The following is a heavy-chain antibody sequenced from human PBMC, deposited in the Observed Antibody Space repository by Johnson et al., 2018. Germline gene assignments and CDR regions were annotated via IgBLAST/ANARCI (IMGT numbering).Heavy chain of an antibody. CDR3: NRGAQGTYGPWRAFEY. V-gene: IGHV3-49*05. CDR2: IRSRAFGGTT. J-gene: IGHJ4*02. Sequence: VQLQQSGGGLVKPGRSLRLSCTGSDFPFSDYDLIWLRQAPGKGLEWVDSIRSRAFGGTTEYGASVRGRFTISRDDSKGPASLERNSLETEDTSVCYCNRGAQGTYGPWRAFEYWGQGTLVTVSS. CDR1: DFPFSDYD. D-gene: IGHD3-10*01.